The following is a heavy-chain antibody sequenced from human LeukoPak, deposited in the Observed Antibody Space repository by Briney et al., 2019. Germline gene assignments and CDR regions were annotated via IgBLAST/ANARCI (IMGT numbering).Heavy chain of an antibody. J-gene: IGHJ3*02. CDR2: IDQDESEK. V-gene: IGHV3-7*01. CDR1: GFTFSSYW. Sequence: GGSLRLSCVGSGFTFSSYWMTWVRQAPGKGLEWVANIDQDESEKYYVDSVKDRFTISRDNARNSLYLQLNSLRVEDTAVYYCARDSAYDTFDIWGQGTMVTVSS. D-gene: IGHD5-12*01. CDR3: ARDSAYDTFDI.